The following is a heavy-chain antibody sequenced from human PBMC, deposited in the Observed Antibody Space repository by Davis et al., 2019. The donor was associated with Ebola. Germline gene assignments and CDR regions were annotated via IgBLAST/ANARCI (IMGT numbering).Heavy chain of an antibody. D-gene: IGHD3-16*01. CDR2: IDDDGDT. J-gene: IGHJ4*02. Sequence: SQTLSLTSGVCGGSLSGYYWTWIRQAPGKGLEWIGEIDDDGDTTYRASLKSRLTISLDTSKNQFSLKLTSVTAADTAIYFCARDFGDGAHFDYWGQGILVTVSS. CDR3: ARDFGDGAHFDY. V-gene: IGHV4-34*01. CDR1: GGSLSGYY.